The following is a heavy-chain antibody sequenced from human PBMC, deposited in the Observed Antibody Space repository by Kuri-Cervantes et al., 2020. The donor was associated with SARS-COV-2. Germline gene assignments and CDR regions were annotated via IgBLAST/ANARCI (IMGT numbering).Heavy chain of an antibody. CDR3: ARGIRDSDY. CDR1: GFTFSSYA. V-gene: IGHV3-30*04. CDR2: ISYDGSNK. J-gene: IGHJ4*02. Sequence: GESLKISCAASGFTFSSYAMHWVRQAPGKGLEWVAVISYDGSNKYYADSVKGRFTISRDNSKNTLYLQMNNLRAEDTAVYYCARGIRDSDYWGQGTLVTVSS.